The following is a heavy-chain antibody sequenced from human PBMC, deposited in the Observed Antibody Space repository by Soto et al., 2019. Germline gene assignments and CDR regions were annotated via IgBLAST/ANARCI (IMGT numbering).Heavy chain of an antibody. D-gene: IGHD4-17*01. Sequence: SETLSLTCTVSGCSISSGGYYWSWIRQHPGKGLEWIGYIYYSGSTYYNPSLKSRVTISVDTSKNQFSLKLSSVTAADTAVYYCARDVPDYGELLNWFDPWGQGTLVTVSS. J-gene: IGHJ5*02. CDR1: GCSISSGGYY. CDR2: IYYSGST. V-gene: IGHV4-31*03. CDR3: ARDVPDYGELLNWFDP.